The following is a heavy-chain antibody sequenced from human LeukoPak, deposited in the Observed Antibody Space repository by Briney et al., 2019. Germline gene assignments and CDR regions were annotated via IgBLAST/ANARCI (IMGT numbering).Heavy chain of an antibody. V-gene: IGHV4-59*12. CDR2: IYYSGST. J-gene: IGHJ3*02. CDR1: GGSISSYY. D-gene: IGHD5-18*01. Sequence: SETLSLTCTVSGGSISSYYWSWIRQPPGKGLEWIGYIYYSGSTYYNPSLKSRVTISVDTSKNQFSLKLSSVTAADTAVYYCARISMVTIAFDIWGQGTMVTVSS. CDR3: ARISMVTIAFDI.